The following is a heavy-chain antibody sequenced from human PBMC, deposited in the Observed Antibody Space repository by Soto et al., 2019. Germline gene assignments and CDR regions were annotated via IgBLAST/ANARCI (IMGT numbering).Heavy chain of an antibody. V-gene: IGHV4-59*08. Sequence: PSETLSLTCTVSGASISHYYCNWIRQPPGKGLQWIGHMYYSGSTNHNPSLKSRVSIAEDTSKNQISLKLSSVTAADTAVYYCVTIKLGSNRLDYWGQGTLVTVS. CDR2: MYYSGST. J-gene: IGHJ4*02. CDR3: VTIKLGSNRLDY. D-gene: IGHD3-10*01. CDR1: GASISHYY.